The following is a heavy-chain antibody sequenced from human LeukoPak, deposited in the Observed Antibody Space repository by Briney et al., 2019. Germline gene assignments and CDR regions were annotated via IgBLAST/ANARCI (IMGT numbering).Heavy chain of an antibody. CDR2: IYHSGST. V-gene: IGHV4-30-2*01. Sequence: PSQTLSLTCTVSGGSISSGGYYWSWIRQPPGKGLEWIGYIYHSGSTYYNPSLKSRVTISVDRSKNQFSLKLSSVTAADTAVYYCARSVASIAARLDAFDIWGQGTMVTVSS. D-gene: IGHD6-6*01. J-gene: IGHJ3*02. CDR3: ARSVASIAARLDAFDI. CDR1: GGSISSGGYY.